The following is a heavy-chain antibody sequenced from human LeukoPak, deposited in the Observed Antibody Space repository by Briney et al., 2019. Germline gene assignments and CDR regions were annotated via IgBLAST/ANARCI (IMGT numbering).Heavy chain of an antibody. J-gene: IGHJ4*02. V-gene: IGHV3-21*01. D-gene: IGHD5-18*01. CDR2: ISSSSSFI. Sequence: GGSLRLSCAASGFTFSGYSMNWVRQAPGKGLAWVSSISSSSSFIYYADSVKGRFTISRDNAKNSLYLELNSLRAEDTAVYYCARTQGVYSYGYSPIDYWGQGTLVTVSS. CDR3: ARTQGVYSYGYSPIDY. CDR1: GFTFSGYS.